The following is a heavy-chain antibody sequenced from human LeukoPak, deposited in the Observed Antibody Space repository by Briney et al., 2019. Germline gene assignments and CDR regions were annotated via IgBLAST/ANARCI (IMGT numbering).Heavy chain of an antibody. V-gene: IGHV2-70*11. CDR3: ARIIYYDSSGYIFDY. CDR2: IDWDNNK. Sequence: SGPALVKPTQTLTLTCTFSGFSLSTSGMCVSWIRQPPGKALEWLARIDWDNNKYYNTSLKTRLTISNDTNKNQVVLIMTNMDPVDTATYYCARIIYYDSSGYIFDYWGQGTLVTVSS. CDR1: GFSLSTSGMC. J-gene: IGHJ4*02. D-gene: IGHD3-22*01.